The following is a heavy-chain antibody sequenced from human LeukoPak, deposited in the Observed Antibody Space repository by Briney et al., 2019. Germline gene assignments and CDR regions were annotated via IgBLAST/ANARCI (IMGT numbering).Heavy chain of an antibody. D-gene: IGHD1-26*01. CDR3: ARAKDIVGATGAFDI. J-gene: IGHJ3*02. CDR1: GDSISSSNW. V-gene: IGHV4-4*02. CDR2: IFHSGTT. Sequence: PSGTLSLTCAVSGDSISSSNWWNWVRQPPGKGLEWIGEIFHSGTTNYSPSLKSRVTISVGKSKNQFSLKLSSVTAADTAVYYCARAKDIVGATGAFDIWGQGTMVTVSS.